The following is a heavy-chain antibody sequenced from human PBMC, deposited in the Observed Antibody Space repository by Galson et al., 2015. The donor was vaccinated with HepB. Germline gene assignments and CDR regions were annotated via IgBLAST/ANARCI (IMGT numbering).Heavy chain of an antibody. V-gene: IGHV3-33*01. Sequence: SLRLSCAASGFTFSSYGMHWVRQAPGKGLEWVAVIWYDGSNKYYADSVKGRFTISRDNSKNTLYLQMNSLRAEDTAVYYCARGVRYEDIVVVPAAYYMDVWGKGTTVTVSS. CDR3: ARGVRYEDIVVVPAAYYMDV. CDR1: GFTFSSYG. D-gene: IGHD2-2*01. CDR2: IWYDGSNK. J-gene: IGHJ6*03.